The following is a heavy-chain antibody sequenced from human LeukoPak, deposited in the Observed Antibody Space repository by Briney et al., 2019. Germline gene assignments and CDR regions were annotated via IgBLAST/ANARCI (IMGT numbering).Heavy chain of an antibody. V-gene: IGHV1-69*13. Sequence: ASVKVSCKASGGTFSNYAISWVRQAPGQGLEWMGGIIPIFGTANYAQKFQGRVTITADESTSTAYMELSSLRSEDTAVYYCARASCGGDCSDAFDIWGQGTMVTVSS. CDR2: IIPIFGTA. D-gene: IGHD2-21*02. CDR3: ARASCGGDCSDAFDI. CDR1: GGTFSNYA. J-gene: IGHJ3*02.